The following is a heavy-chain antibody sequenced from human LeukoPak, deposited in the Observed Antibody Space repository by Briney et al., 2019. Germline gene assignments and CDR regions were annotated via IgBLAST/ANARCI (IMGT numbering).Heavy chain of an antibody. CDR3: ARGRYSGYDILILFDY. CDR1: GYTFTGYY. D-gene: IGHD5-12*01. Sequence: ASVKVSCKASGYTFTGYYMHWVRQAPGQGLEWMGRINPNSGGTNYAQKFQGRVTMTGDTSISTAYMELSRLRSDDTAVYYCARGRYSGYDILILFDYWGQGTLVTVSS. V-gene: IGHV1-2*06. CDR2: INPNSGGT. J-gene: IGHJ4*02.